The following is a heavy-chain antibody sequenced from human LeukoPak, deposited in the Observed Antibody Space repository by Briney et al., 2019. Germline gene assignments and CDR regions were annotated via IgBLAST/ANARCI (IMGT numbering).Heavy chain of an antibody. Sequence: ASVKVSCKASGGTFCRYAISWVRQAPGQGLEWMGGIIPMYGTTNYAQKFQGRVTITADESTSTAYMELSSLRSEDTALYYCARDRDDSSGYYYGRVLEYWGQGTLVTVSS. J-gene: IGHJ4*02. V-gene: IGHV1-69*13. CDR1: GGTFCRYA. CDR2: IIPMYGTT. CDR3: ARDRDDSSGYYYGRVLEY. D-gene: IGHD3-22*01.